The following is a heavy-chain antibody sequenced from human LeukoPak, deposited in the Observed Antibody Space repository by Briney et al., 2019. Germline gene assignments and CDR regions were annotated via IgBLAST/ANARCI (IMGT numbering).Heavy chain of an antibody. Sequence: GGSLRLSCAASGFTFDDYAMHWVRQAPGKGLEWVSGISWNSGSIGYADSVKGRFTISRDNAKNSLYLQMNSLRAEDTALYYCAKDSSSWPLYYFDYWGQGTLVTVSS. CDR2: ISWNSGSI. CDR3: AKDSSSWPLYYFDY. D-gene: IGHD6-13*01. V-gene: IGHV3-9*01. CDR1: GFTFDDYA. J-gene: IGHJ4*02.